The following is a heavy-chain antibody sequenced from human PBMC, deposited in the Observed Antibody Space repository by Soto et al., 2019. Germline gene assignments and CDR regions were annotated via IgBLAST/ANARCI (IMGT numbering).Heavy chain of an antibody. D-gene: IGHD2-2*02. CDR3: ARGGNRVPAAIAY. CDR1: GFTFSSYA. Sequence: GGSLRLSCAASGFTFSSYAMHWVRQAPGKGLEWVAVISYDGSNKYYADSVKGRFTISRDNSKNTLYLQMNSLRAEDTAAYYCARGGNRVPAAIAYWGQGTLVTVSS. CDR2: ISYDGSNK. V-gene: IGHV3-30-3*01. J-gene: IGHJ4*02.